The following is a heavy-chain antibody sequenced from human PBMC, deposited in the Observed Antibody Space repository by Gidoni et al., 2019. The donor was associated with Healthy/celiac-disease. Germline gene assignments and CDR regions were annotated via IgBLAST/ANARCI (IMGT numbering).Heavy chain of an antibody. CDR2: ISGSGGST. D-gene: IGHD5-12*01. V-gene: IGHV3-23*01. CDR3: AKAPDIVATMVDY. CDR1: VFTFSSYA. Sequence: EVQLFESGVSLVQPGGSLRLSCAASVFTFSSYAMSWVRQAPGKGLEWVSAISGSGGSTYYADSVKGRFTISRDNSKNTLYLQMNSLRAEDTDVYYCAKAPDIVATMVDYWGQGTLVTVSS. J-gene: IGHJ4*02.